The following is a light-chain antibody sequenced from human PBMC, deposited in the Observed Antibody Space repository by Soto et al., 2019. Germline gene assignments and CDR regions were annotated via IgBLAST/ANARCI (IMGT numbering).Light chain of an antibody. CDR3: LQDHDYPYT. J-gene: IGKJ2*01. CDR2: TSS. Sequence: ALPMTQSPSSLSASIGDRVTITCRASQDIRDDLGWYQQKPGKAPKNLIYTSSSSQTAVPSRFSASGSGTDFTLTISSLQPDDFATYYCLQDHDYPYTFGQGTKVE. CDR1: QDIRDD. V-gene: IGKV1-6*02.